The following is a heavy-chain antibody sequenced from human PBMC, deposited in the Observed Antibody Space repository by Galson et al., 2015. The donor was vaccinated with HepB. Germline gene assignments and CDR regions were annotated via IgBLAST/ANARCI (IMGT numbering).Heavy chain of an antibody. Sequence: SVKVSCKASGYTFTSYGISWVRQAPGQGLEWMGWISAYNGNTNYAQKFQGRVTMTTDTSTSTAYMELRSLRSDDSAVYHCARVRYDFWSASQRYHYYGMDVWGQGTTVTVSS. CDR1: GYTFTSYG. V-gene: IGHV1-18*01. CDR2: ISAYNGNT. D-gene: IGHD3-3*01. J-gene: IGHJ6*02. CDR3: ARVRYDFWSASQRYHYYGMDV.